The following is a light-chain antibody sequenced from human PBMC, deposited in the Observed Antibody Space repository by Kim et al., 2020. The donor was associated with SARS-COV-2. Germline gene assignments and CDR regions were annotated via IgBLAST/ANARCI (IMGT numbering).Light chain of an antibody. V-gene: IGKV3-11*01. Sequence: LAPGERATRSCRASQSISTYLAWYQQRPGQAPSLVIYDASATATGLPARFSGSGSGTDFTLTISSLEPDDFAVYYCQQRSNWPLTFGGGTKVDIQ. CDR2: DAS. CDR3: QQRSNWPLT. J-gene: IGKJ4*01. CDR1: QSISTY.